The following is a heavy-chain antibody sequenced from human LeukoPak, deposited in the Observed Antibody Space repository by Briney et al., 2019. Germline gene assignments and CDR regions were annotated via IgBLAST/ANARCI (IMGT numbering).Heavy chain of an antibody. CDR3: ARGGPQTNIAVAGTCIDY. CDR2: INPNSGGT. D-gene: IGHD6-19*01. Sequence: GASVKVSCKASGYTFTGYYMHWVRQAPGQGLEWMGWINPNSGGTNYAQKFQGRVTMTRDTSISTAYMELSRLRSDDTAVYFCARGGPQTNIAVAGTCIDYWGQGTLVTGSS. CDR1: GYTFTGYY. J-gene: IGHJ4*02. V-gene: IGHV1-2*02.